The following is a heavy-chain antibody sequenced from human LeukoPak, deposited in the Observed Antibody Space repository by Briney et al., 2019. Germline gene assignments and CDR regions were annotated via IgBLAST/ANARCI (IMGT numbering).Heavy chain of an antibody. Sequence: GASVKVSCKASGYTFASYDINWVRQATGQGLEWMGWMSPNSGNTGYAQKFQGRVTMTRNTSISTAYMEVSSLRSEDTAVYYCARGPRYSSGWYGMDVWGQGTTVTVSS. CDR1: GYTFASYD. CDR3: ARGPRYSSGWYGMDV. D-gene: IGHD6-19*01. V-gene: IGHV1-8*01. J-gene: IGHJ6*02. CDR2: MSPNSGNT.